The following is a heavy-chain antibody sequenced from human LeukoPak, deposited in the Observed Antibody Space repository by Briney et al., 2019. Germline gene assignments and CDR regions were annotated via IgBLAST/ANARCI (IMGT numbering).Heavy chain of an antibody. Sequence: ASVKVSCRASGYTFTSYYMHWARQAPGQGLEWMGIINPSGGSTSYAQKFQGRVTMTRDTSTSTVYMELSSLRSEDTAVYYCAREPMGIAVAGSGYFDYWGQGTLVTVSS. CDR3: AREPMGIAVAGSGYFDY. CDR1: GYTFTSYY. J-gene: IGHJ4*02. CDR2: INPSGGST. D-gene: IGHD6-19*01. V-gene: IGHV1-46*01.